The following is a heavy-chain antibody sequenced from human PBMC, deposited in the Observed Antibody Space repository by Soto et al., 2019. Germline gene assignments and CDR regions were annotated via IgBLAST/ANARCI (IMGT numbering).Heavy chain of an antibody. CDR2: IYSSGST. CDR3: ARVKTVDYYGMGV. V-gene: IGHV4-4*07. CDR1: GGSMSSYF. Sequence: SETLSLTCTVSGGSMSSYFWSWIRQPAGKGLEWIGRIYSSGSTDYNPSLKSRVTMSIDTSKNQFSLNLSSVTAADTAVYFCARVKTVDYYGMGVWGQGTTVTVSS. J-gene: IGHJ6*02.